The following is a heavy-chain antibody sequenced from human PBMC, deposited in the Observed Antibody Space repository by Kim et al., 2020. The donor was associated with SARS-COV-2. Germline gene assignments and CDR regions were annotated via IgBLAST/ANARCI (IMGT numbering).Heavy chain of an antibody. V-gene: IGHV1-69*13. D-gene: IGHD1-1*01. CDR1: GGTFSSYA. CDR3: ARDSSTGTTDYGMDV. CDR2: IIPIFGTA. Sequence: SVKVSCKASGGTFSSYAISWVRQAPGQGLEWMGGIIPIFGTANYAQKFQGRVTITADESTSTAYMELSSLRSGDTAVYYCARDSSTGTTDYGMDVWGQGTTVTVSS. J-gene: IGHJ6*02.